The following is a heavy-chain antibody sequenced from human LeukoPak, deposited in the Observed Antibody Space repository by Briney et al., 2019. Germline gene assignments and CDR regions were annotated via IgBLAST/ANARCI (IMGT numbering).Heavy chain of an antibody. CDR1: GFTFSSYG. CDR2: IWYDGSNK. Sequence: GGSLRLSRAASGFTFSSYGMHWVRQAPGKGLEWVAVIWYDGSNKYYADSVKGRFTISRDNSKNTLYLQMNSLRAEDTAVYYCARDRDYDSSGCLDYWGQGTLVTVSS. J-gene: IGHJ4*02. D-gene: IGHD3-22*01. V-gene: IGHV3-33*01. CDR3: ARDRDYDSSGCLDY.